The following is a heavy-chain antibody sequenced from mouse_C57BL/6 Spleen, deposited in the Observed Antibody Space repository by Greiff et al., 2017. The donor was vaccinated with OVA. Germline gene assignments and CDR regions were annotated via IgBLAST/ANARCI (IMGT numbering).Heavy chain of an antibody. Sequence: QVQLQQPGAELVKPGASVKLSCKASGYTFTSYWMQWVKQRPGQGLEWIGEIDPSDSYTNYNQKFKGKATLTVDTSSSTAYMQLSSLTSEDSAVYYCATYYSNDYFDYWGQGTTLTVSS. J-gene: IGHJ2*01. V-gene: IGHV1-50*01. CDR1: GYTFTSYW. CDR3: ATYYSNDYFDY. D-gene: IGHD2-5*01. CDR2: IDPSDSYT.